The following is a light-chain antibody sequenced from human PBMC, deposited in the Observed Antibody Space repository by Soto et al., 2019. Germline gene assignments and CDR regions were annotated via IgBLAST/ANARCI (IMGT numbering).Light chain of an antibody. Sequence: DIQMTQSPSSLSASVGDRVTITCRASQSIISYLNWYQQKLGKAPKLLIYAASSLQSGVPSRFSGSGSGTDFTLTISSLQPEDFATYYCQQSYSIPWTFGQGTKVEIK. CDR3: QQSYSIPWT. CDR2: AAS. CDR1: QSIISY. V-gene: IGKV1-39*01. J-gene: IGKJ1*01.